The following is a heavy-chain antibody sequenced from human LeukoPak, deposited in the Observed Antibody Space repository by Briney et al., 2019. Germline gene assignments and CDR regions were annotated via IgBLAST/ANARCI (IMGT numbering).Heavy chain of an antibody. V-gene: IGHV3-66*02. CDR1: GFTVSSNY. CDR2: IYGGGST. CDR3: ARDSVAWSFDY. Sequence: GGSLRLSCAASGFTVSSNYMSWVRQAPGKGLEWVSVIYGGGSTYYADSVKGRFTISRDNSKNTLYLQMNSLRAEDTAVYYCARDSVAWSFDYWGQGTLVTVSS. J-gene: IGHJ4*02. D-gene: IGHD2-15*01.